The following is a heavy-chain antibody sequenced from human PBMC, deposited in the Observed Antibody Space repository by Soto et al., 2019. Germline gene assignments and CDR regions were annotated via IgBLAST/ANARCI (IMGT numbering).Heavy chain of an antibody. D-gene: IGHD2-2*01. Sequence: PGGSLRLSCAASGFTFSGYAMSWVRQAPGKGLEWVSAISGSGGSTYYADSVKGRFTISRDNSKNTLYLQMNSLRAEDTAVYYCAKDGVVLPAARTSWFGPWGQGTLVT. CDR2: ISGSGGST. CDR3: AKDGVVLPAARTSWFGP. CDR1: GFTFSGYA. V-gene: IGHV3-23*01. J-gene: IGHJ5*02.